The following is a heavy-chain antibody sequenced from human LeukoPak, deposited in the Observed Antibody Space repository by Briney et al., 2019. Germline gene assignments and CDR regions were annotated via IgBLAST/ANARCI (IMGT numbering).Heavy chain of an antibody. V-gene: IGHV3-74*01. D-gene: IGHD6-13*01. Sequence: GGSLRLSCAASGFSLKTFWIHWIRQAPGGRLVWVSRISPDGSITTYADSVKGRFAISRDNAKNTLYLQMNSLRAEDTAVYYCAKGFTTIAAAGTNWFDPWGQGTLVTVSS. CDR3: AKGFTTIAAAGTNWFDP. CDR2: ISPDGSIT. CDR1: GFSLKTFW. J-gene: IGHJ5*02.